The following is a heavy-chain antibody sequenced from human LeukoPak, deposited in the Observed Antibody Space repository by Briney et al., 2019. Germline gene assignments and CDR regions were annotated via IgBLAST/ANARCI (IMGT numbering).Heavy chain of an antibody. CDR3: ARGYDPGHSSGSYFEY. Sequence: GGSLRLSCAASGFSLSSYGMHWVRQAPGKGLEWVAVIWYDGSNKYYADSVKGRFTISRDNSKNTLYLQMDSLRAEDTAVFYCARGYDPGHSSGSYFEYWGQGTLVTVSS. D-gene: IGHD6-19*01. CDR2: IWYDGSNK. CDR1: GFSLSSYG. J-gene: IGHJ4*02. V-gene: IGHV3-33*01.